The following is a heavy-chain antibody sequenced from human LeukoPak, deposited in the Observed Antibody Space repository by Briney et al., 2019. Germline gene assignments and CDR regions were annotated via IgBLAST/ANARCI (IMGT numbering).Heavy chain of an antibody. CDR3: ARDHYDFWSGYSNWFDP. V-gene: IGHV4-59*01. Sequence: PSETQSLTCTVSGGSISSYYWSWIRQPPGKGLEWIGYIYYSGSTNYNPSLKSRVTISVDTSKNQFSLKLSSVTAADTAVYYCARDHYDFWSGYSNWFDPWGQGTLVTVSS. D-gene: IGHD3-3*01. J-gene: IGHJ5*02. CDR2: IYYSGST. CDR1: GGSISSYY.